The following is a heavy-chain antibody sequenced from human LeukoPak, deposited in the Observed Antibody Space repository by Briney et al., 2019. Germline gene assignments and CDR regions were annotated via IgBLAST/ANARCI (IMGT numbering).Heavy chain of an antibody. CDR2: INHSGST. V-gene: IGHV4-34*01. CDR3: ARGVVSFDY. CDR1: GGSFSGYY. D-gene: IGHD2-15*01. J-gene: IGHJ4*01. Sequence: SETLSLTCAVYGGSFSGYYWSWIRQPPGKGLEWIGEINHSGSTNYNPSLKSRVTILVDTSKNQFSLKLSSVTAADTAVYYCARGVVSFDYWGHGTLVTVSS.